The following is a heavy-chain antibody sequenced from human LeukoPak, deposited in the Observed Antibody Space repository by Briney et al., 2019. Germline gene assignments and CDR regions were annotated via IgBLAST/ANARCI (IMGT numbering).Heavy chain of an antibody. CDR3: AGGRGVTTTY. D-gene: IGHD4-17*01. CDR2: IYYSGST. V-gene: IGHV4-31*03. Sequence: SETLSHTRTVSRGSISRGGYYWSWTRHHPGKGLEWLGYIYYSGSTSSHPSLKSRVTISVDTSKNQFSLKLSSVTAGDTAVYYCAGGRGVTTTYWGQGNLVTVSS. J-gene: IGHJ4*02. CDR1: RGSISRGGYY.